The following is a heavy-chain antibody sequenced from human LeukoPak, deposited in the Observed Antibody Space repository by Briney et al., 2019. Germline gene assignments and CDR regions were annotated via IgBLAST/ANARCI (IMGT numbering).Heavy chain of an antibody. D-gene: IGHD5-12*01. J-gene: IGHJ4*02. Sequence: QPGGSLRLSCAASGFTFRSYAMSWVRQVPGEGLEWVATVSGDASQTYDSDSLKGRFTISRNNSKNTLYLQMNSLRAEDTAVYYCARHDPGTEWLRPPFDYWGQGTLVTVSS. CDR1: GFTFRSYA. V-gene: IGHV3-23*01. CDR2: VSGDASQT. CDR3: ARHDPGTEWLRPPFDY.